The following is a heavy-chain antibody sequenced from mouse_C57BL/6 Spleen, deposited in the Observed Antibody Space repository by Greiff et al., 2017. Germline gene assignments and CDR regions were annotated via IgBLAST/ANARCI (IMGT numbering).Heavy chain of an antibody. CDR2: IYPRDGST. Sequence: VQLQQSGPELVKPGASVKLSCKASGYTFTSYDINWVKQRPGQGLEWIGWIYPRDGSTKYNEKFKGKATLTVDTSSSTAYMELHSLTSEDSAVYFCARGNYYGYDGAMDYWGQGTSVTVSS. CDR1: GYTFTSYD. J-gene: IGHJ4*01. V-gene: IGHV1-85*01. D-gene: IGHD2-2*01. CDR3: ARGNYYGYDGAMDY.